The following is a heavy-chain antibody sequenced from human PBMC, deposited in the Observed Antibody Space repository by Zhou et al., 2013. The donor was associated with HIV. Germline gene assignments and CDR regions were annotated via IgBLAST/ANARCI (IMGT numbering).Heavy chain of an antibody. J-gene: IGHJ4*02. D-gene: IGHD2-2*01. CDR2: TVLRLGEV. Sequence: QVQPVQSGAEVRKPGSSVKVSCKTSGVTSTSHTVSWVRQVPGHGLEWMGGTVLRLGEVSYAQVFQDRVTITTDDARGTAHMELSSLRCEDTGVYYCARDRLLQGYSSSWFIDYWGQGNPGHRLL. CDR1: GVTSTSHT. V-gene: IGHV1-69*16. CDR3: ARDRLLQGYSSSWFIDY.